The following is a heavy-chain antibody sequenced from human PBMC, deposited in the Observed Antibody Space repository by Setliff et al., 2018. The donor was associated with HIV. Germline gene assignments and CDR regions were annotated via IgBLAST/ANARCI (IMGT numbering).Heavy chain of an antibody. J-gene: IGHJ4*02. CDR1: GFTFSGDW. D-gene: IGHD1-26*01. CDR2: INGDGSTI. CDR3: ARDFYGSLDY. Sequence: GSLRLSCAASGFTFSGDWMHWVRQPPGKGLVWVSHINGDGSTINYADSVKGRFTISRDNAKNTLYLQMNDLRAEDTAVYFCARDFYGSLDYWGQGSLVTVSS. V-gene: IGHV3-74*01.